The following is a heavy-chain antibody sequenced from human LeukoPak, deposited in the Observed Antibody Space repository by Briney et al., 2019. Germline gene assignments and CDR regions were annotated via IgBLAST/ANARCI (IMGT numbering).Heavy chain of an antibody. CDR2: INPNSGGT. CDR3: AGEDGGNSFFVAFDI. CDR1: GYTFTGYY. D-gene: IGHD4-23*01. J-gene: IGHJ3*02. V-gene: IGHV1-2*02. Sequence: GASVKVSCKASGYTFTGYYMHWVRQAPGQGLEWMGWINPNSGGTNYAQKFQGRVTMTRDTSISTAYMELSRLRSDDTAVYYCAGEDGGNSFFVAFDIWGQGTMVTVSS.